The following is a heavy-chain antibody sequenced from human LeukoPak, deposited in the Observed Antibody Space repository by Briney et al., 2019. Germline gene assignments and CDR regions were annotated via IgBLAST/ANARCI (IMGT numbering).Heavy chain of an antibody. J-gene: IGHJ3*02. CDR2: INSDGSST. Sequence: GGSLRLSCAASGFTFSSYWKHWVRQAPGKGLVWVSRINSDGSSTSYADSVKGRFAISRDNAKNTLYLQMNSLRAEGMAVYYCARDVYYGSGSYSNDAFDIWGQGTMVTVSS. CDR3: ARDVYYGSGSYSNDAFDI. CDR1: GFTFSSYW. D-gene: IGHD3-10*01. V-gene: IGHV3-74*01.